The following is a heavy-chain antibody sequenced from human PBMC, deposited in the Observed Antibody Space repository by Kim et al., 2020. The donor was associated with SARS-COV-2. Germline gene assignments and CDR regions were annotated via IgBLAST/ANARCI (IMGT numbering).Heavy chain of an antibody. J-gene: IGHJ5*02. CDR1: GFTFSSYG. D-gene: IGHD2-2*01. CDR3: AKDSKPLGYCSSTSCYGGWFDP. V-gene: IGHV3-30*18. CDR2: ISYDGSNK. Sequence: GGSLRLSCAASGFTFSSYGMHWVRQAPGKGLEWVAVISYDGSNKYYADSVKGRFTISRDNSKNTLYLQMNSLRAEDTAVYYCAKDSKPLGYCSSTSCYGGWFDPWGQGTQVTVS.